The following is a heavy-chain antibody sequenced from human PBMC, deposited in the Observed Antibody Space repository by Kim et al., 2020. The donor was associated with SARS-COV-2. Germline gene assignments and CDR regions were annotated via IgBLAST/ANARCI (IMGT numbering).Heavy chain of an antibody. CDR1: GFTFSTYW. J-gene: IGHJ3*01. CDR3: ARASNVGYNSLDV. CDR2: IKGDGSST. Sequence: GGSLRLSCVGSGFTFSTYWMHWVRQLPGKGLMWVSRIKGDGSSTLYADSVKGRFTISRYNAKSTLNLEMHSLSSEDTGLYFCARASNVGYNSLDVWGQGTLVTVSS. D-gene: IGHD5-18*01. V-gene: IGHV3-74*01.